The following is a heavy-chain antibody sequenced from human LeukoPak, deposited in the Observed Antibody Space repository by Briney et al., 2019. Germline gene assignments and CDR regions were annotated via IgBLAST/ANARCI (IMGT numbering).Heavy chain of an antibody. CDR3: ATSTVTYYFDY. J-gene: IGHJ4*02. CDR1: GFTFSNYG. V-gene: IGHV3-23*01. Sequence: GGTLRLSCAASGFTFSNYGMNWVRQAPGKGLEWVSGITSSGITYYADSVKGRFTISRDNSKNTLYLQMNSLRAEDTAVYYCATSTVTYYFDYWGQGTLVTVSS. CDR2: ITSSGIT. D-gene: IGHD4-17*01.